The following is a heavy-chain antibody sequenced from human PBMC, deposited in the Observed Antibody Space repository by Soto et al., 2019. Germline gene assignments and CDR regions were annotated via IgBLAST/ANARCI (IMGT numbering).Heavy chain of an antibody. CDR2: INPTNGGT. Sequence: GASVKVSCKASGYTFTDHYIHWVGQAPGQGLEWMGWINPTNGGTDYVQKFQGRVTMSRDTSISTAYMELSRLRSDDTAIFYCARDFDYHQYWAQGTMVTGSS. J-gene: IGHJ4*02. CDR1: GYTFTDHY. D-gene: IGHD5-12*01. V-gene: IGHV1-2*02. CDR3: ARDFDYHQY.